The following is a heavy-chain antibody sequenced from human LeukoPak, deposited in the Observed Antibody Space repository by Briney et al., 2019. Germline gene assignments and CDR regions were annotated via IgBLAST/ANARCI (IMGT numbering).Heavy chain of an antibody. D-gene: IGHD2-15*01. J-gene: IGHJ5*02. CDR3: ARGAAFDP. CDR1: GGSISSSY. Sequence: SETLSLTCTVSGGSISSSYWSWIRQPPGKGLEWIGNIYYSGSTNYNPSLKSRVTMSVDTSKNQFSLNLSSVTAADTAVYFCARGAAFDPWGQGTLVTVSS. V-gene: IGHV4-59*01. CDR2: IYYSGST.